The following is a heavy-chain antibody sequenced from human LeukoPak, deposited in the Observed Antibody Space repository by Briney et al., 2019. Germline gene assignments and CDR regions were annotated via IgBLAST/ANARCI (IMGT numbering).Heavy chain of an antibody. J-gene: IGHJ3*02. D-gene: IGHD2/OR15-2a*01. CDR3: ARLLTLNTFDI. V-gene: IGHV4-4*09. CDR2: IYTSGST. CDR1: GGSFTSYY. Sequence: SETLSLTCTVSGGSFTSYYWSWIRQPPGKGLEWIGYIYTSGSTSYNPSLKSRVTISVDTSKNQFSLKLSSVTAADTAMYYCARLLTLNTFDIWGQGTMVTISS.